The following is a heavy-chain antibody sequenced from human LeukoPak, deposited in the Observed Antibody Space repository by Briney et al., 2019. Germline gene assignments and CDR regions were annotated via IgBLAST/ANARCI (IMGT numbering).Heavy chain of an antibody. V-gene: IGHV4-59*08. CDR3: ARVGYCSSPSCYTDAFDI. Sequence: PSETLSLTCTVSGGSIDNYYWTWLRQPPGRGLEWIGYVYYGGITKYNPSLMSRVTISVDTSKNQFSLKVRSVTAADTAVYYCARVGYCSSPSCYTDAFDIWGQGTMVTVSS. D-gene: IGHD2-2*02. J-gene: IGHJ3*02. CDR2: VYYGGIT. CDR1: GGSIDNYY.